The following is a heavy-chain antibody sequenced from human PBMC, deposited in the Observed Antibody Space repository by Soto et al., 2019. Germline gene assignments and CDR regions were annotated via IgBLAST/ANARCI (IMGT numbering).Heavy chain of an antibody. Sequence: PGGSLRLSCAASGFVFNDYAISWVRQAPGKGLEWVSGISASGGRTYYADSVKGRLSVSRDNSNNTVFLQINRLRAEDTAVYYCARDRAIFGVVIIGGYYYYGMDVWGQGTTVTVSS. CDR2: ISASGGRT. CDR3: ARDRAIFGVVIIGGYYYYGMDV. J-gene: IGHJ6*02. CDR1: GFVFNDYA. D-gene: IGHD3-3*01. V-gene: IGHV3-23*01.